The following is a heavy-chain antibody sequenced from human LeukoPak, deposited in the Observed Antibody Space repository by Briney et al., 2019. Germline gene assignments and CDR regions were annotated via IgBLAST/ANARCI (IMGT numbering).Heavy chain of an antibody. CDR3: ARGGGLDV. Sequence: GGSLRLSCAASGFTFSSYWMNWACQAPGKGLEWVASINLNGNVNYYVDSVKGRFTISRDNAKNSLYLQMSNLRAEDTAVYFCARGGGLDVWGQGATVTVSS. V-gene: IGHV3-7*03. CDR2: INLNGNVN. J-gene: IGHJ6*02. D-gene: IGHD3-16*01. CDR1: GFTFSSYW.